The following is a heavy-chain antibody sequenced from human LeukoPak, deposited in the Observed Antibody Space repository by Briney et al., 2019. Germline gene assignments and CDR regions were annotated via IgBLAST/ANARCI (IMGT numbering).Heavy chain of an antibody. V-gene: IGHV3-23*01. D-gene: IGHD5-18*01. CDR3: AKVGSGYSTRAGLFDY. J-gene: IGHJ4*02. Sequence: GGSLRLSCAASGFTFSSYAMSWVRQAPGKGLEWVSTISGSGDTTYYADSVKGRFTISRDNSKSTMYLQMNSLRAEDTAMYCCAKVGSGYSTRAGLFDYWGQGTLVTVSS. CDR1: GFTFSSYA. CDR2: ISGSGDTT.